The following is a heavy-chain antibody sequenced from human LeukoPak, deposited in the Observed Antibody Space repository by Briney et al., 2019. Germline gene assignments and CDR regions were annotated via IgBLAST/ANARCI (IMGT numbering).Heavy chain of an antibody. CDR2: IYYSGGT. V-gene: IGHV4-59*01. J-gene: IGHJ4*02. D-gene: IGHD5-24*01. CDR1: GGSISSYY. CDR3: ARAGRDGYNYFDY. Sequence: SETLSLTCTVSGGSISSYYWSWIRQPPGKGLEWIGYIYYSGGTNYNPSLQSRVTISVDTSKTQFPLKLRSVTAADTAVYYCARAGRDGYNYFDYWGQGTLVTVSS.